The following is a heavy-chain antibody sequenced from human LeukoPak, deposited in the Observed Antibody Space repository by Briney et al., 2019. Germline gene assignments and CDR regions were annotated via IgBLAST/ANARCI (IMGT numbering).Heavy chain of an antibody. J-gene: IGHJ4*02. CDR3: ATLSSGSLWDLDY. Sequence: PSETLSLTCTVSGGSISSYYWSWIRLPPGKGLEWIGHIYYSGSTNYNPSLKSRVTISVDTSKNQFSLKLSSVTAADTAVYYCATLSSGSLWDLDYWGQGTLVTVSP. CDR2: IYYSGST. CDR1: GGSISSYY. D-gene: IGHD3-22*01. V-gene: IGHV4-59*01.